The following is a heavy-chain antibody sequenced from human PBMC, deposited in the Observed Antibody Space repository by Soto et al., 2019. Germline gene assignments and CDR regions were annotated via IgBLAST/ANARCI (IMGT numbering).Heavy chain of an antibody. CDR2: ISYDGSNK. CDR3: AKRSYGMDV. CDR1: GFTFSSYG. Sequence: VQLVESGGGVVQPGRSLRLSCAASGFTFSSYGMHWVRQAPGKGLEWVAVISYDGSNKYYADSVKGRFTISRDNSKNTLYLQMNSLRAEDTAVYYCAKRSYGMDVWGQGTTVTVSS. V-gene: IGHV3-30*18. J-gene: IGHJ6*02.